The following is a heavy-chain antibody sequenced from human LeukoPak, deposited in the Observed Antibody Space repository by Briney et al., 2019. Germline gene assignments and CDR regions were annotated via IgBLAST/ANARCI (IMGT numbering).Heavy chain of an antibody. J-gene: IGHJ4*02. V-gene: IGHV5-51*01. CDR2: IYPGDSDT. Sequence: GESLKISCKGSGYSFTSYWIGWVRQMPGKGLEWMGVIYPGDSDTRYSPSFQGQVTISADKSISTAYLQWSSLKASDTAMYYCARHSLWFGELPPPFDYWGQGTLVTVSS. CDR3: ARHSLWFGELPPPFDY. D-gene: IGHD3-10*01. CDR1: GYSFTSYW.